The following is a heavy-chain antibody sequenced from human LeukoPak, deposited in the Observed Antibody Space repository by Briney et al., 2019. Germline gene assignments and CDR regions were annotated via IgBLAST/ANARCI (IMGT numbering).Heavy chain of an antibody. CDR3: AKGIGIAVAGTKLA. Sequence: GGSLRLSCAASGFTFSSYAMSWVRQAPGKGLEWVSAISGSGGSTYYADSMKGRFTISRDNSKNTLYLQMNSLRAEDTAVYYCAKGIGIAVAGTKLAWGQGTLVTVSS. CDR1: GFTFSSYA. V-gene: IGHV3-23*01. J-gene: IGHJ4*02. CDR2: ISGSGGST. D-gene: IGHD6-19*01.